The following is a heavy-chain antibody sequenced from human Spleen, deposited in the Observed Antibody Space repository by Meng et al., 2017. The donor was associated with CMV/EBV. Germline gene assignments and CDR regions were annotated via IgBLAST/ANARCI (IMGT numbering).Heavy chain of an antibody. D-gene: IGHD1-14*01. CDR3: ARVALGTSEAFDI. J-gene: IGHJ3*02. V-gene: IGHV4-59*01. CDR1: GGSSSSYY. CDR2: AFHSGTT. Sequence: SETLSLTCTVSGGSSSSYYWSWIRQPPGKGLEWIGYAFHSGTTNKNPSLQSRVMISVDTSKNHFSLRLRSVAAADTAVYYCARVALGTSEAFDIWGQGTMVTVSS.